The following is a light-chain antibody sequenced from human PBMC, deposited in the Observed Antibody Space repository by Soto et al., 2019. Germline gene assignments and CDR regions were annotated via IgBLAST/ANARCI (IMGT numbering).Light chain of an antibody. Sequence: EIVLTQSPGTLSLSPGERATLSCRASQSVSSNYLAWYQQKPGQAPRLLIYGASSRATGIPDRFSGSGSRTDFTLTINRLEPEDFVVYYCQQYAISPRTFGQGTNLEIK. J-gene: IGKJ2*01. CDR1: QSVSSNY. V-gene: IGKV3-20*01. CDR3: QQYAISPRT. CDR2: GAS.